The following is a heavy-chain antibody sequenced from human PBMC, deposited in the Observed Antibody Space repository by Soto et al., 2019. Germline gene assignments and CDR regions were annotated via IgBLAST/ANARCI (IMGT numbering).Heavy chain of an antibody. CDR2: ISSSGSTI. CDR1: GFTFSSYE. V-gene: IGHV3-48*03. Sequence: GGSLRLSCAASGFTFSSYEMNWVRQSPGKGLEWVSYISSSGSTIYYADSVKGRFTISRDNAKNSLYLQMNSLRAEDTAVYYCASNPLYDFWSGYYDLNWFDPWGQGTLVTVSS. J-gene: IGHJ5*02. D-gene: IGHD3-3*01. CDR3: ASNPLYDFWSGYYDLNWFDP.